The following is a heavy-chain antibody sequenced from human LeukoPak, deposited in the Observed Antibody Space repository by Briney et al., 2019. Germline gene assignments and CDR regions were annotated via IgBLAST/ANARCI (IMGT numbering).Heavy chain of an antibody. CDR1: GDTFTTYG. J-gene: IGHJ4*02. Sequence: ASVQVSCNASGDTFTTYGISWVRQAPGQGLEWMGWISSYNGNTNYAQKVQDRVTMTTDTSTSTAYMELRSLRSDDTAVYYCARVRPDSSGYYFPDYWGQGTLVTVSS. CDR2: ISSYNGNT. V-gene: IGHV1-18*01. D-gene: IGHD3-22*01. CDR3: ARVRPDSSGYYFPDY.